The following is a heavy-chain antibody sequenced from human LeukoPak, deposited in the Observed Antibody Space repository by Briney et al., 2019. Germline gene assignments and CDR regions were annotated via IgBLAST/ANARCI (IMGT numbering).Heavy chain of an antibody. CDR2: IYSGGRT. V-gene: IGHV3-53*01. J-gene: IGHJ3*02. CDR3: ARDSEYCSSGSCSPGASDI. D-gene: IGHD2-15*01. Sequence: GGSLRLSCAASGFTVSSNYMSWVRQAPGKGLGWVSVIYSGGRTDYADSVKGRFTISRDNSKNTLYLQMNSLRVEDTAVYYCARDSEYCSSGSCSPGASDIWGQGTMVTVSS. CDR1: GFTVSSNY.